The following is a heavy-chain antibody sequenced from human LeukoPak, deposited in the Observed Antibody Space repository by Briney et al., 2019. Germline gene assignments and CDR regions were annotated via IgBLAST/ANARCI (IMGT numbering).Heavy chain of an antibody. J-gene: IGHJ1*01. CDR2: IYYSGST. Sequence: NPSETLSLTCTVSGGSISSGGYYWSWIRQHPGKGLEWIGYIYYSGSTYYNPSLKSRVTISIDTSKNQFSLKLSSVTAADTAVYYCARGGWYPESFQHWGQGALVTVSS. D-gene: IGHD6-19*01. CDR1: GGSISSGGYY. V-gene: IGHV4-31*03. CDR3: ARGGWYPESFQH.